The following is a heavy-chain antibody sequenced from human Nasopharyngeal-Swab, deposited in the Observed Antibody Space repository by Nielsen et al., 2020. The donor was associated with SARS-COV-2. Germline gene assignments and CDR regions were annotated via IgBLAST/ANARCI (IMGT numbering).Heavy chain of an antibody. V-gene: IGHV4-39*01. Sequence: SETLSLTCSVSGGSISSSSYYWGWIRQPPGKGLEWIGSIYYSGSTYYNPSLKSRVTISVHTSKNQFSLKLSSVTAADTAVYYCARSPSSSWCTYYYGMDVWGQGTTVIVSS. CDR1: GGSISSSSYY. CDR2: IYYSGST. CDR3: ARSPSSSWCTYYYGMDV. J-gene: IGHJ6*02. D-gene: IGHD6-13*01.